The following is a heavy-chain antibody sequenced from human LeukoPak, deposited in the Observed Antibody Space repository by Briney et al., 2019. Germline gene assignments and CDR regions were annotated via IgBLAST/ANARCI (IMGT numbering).Heavy chain of an antibody. CDR2: ISKDGGTK. CDR3: ARGGDLKYCSGGSCYSVDY. V-gene: IGHV3-30-3*01. J-gene: IGHJ4*02. Sequence: PGGSLRLSCAASGFTFSSYNMDGVRQAPGKGLEWVAVISKDGGTKYYADSVKGRLTISRDNSKNMLYLQMNSLRPEDTAVYYCARGGDLKYCSGGSCYSVDYWGQGTLVTVSS. CDR1: GFTFSSYN. D-gene: IGHD2-15*01.